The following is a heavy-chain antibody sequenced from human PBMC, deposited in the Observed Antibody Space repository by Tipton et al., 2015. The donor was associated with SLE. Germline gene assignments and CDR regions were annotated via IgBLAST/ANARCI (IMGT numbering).Heavy chain of an antibody. J-gene: IGHJ4*02. CDR3: ARDPGYPYYFDY. D-gene: IGHD1-1*01. Sequence: SPRLSCAASGFTFRTYTMNWVRQAPGRALEWVSSIGGSGGSIYYVDSVKGRFTISRDNARNSLYLQMNTLRAEDTAVYYCARDPGYPYYFDYWGQGTLVTVSS. V-gene: IGHV3-21*01. CDR1: GFTFRTYT. CDR2: IGGSGGSI.